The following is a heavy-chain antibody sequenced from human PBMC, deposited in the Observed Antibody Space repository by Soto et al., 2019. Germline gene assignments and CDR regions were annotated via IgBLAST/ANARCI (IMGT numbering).Heavy chain of an antibody. J-gene: IGHJ6*02. Sequence: ASVKVSCKASGYTFTGYYMHWVRQAPGQGLEWMGWINPNSGGTNYAQKFQGWVTMTRDTSISTAYMELSRLRSDDTAVYYCARDGYGSGGEYGMDVWGQGTTVTVS. CDR1: GYTFTGYY. CDR3: ARDGYGSGGEYGMDV. CDR2: INPNSGGT. D-gene: IGHD3-10*01. V-gene: IGHV1-2*04.